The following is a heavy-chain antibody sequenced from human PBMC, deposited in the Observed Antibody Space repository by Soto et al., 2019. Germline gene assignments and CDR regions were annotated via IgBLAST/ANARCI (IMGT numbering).Heavy chain of an antibody. CDR3: ARDTFVAGLWSYYYYYGMDV. J-gene: IGHJ6*02. D-gene: IGHD5-18*01. Sequence: PGGSLRLSCAASGFTFSSYGMHWVRQAPGKGLEWVAVIWYDGSNKYYADSVKGRFTISRDNSKNTLYLQMNSLRAEDTAVYYCARDTFVAGLWSYYYYYGMDVWGQGTTVTVSS. CDR1: GFTFSSYG. V-gene: IGHV3-33*01. CDR2: IWYDGSNK.